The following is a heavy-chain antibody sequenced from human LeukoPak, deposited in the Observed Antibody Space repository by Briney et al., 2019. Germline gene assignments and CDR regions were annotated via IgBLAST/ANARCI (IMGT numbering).Heavy chain of an antibody. CDR3: ARVADSSGYCALDY. D-gene: IGHD3-22*01. J-gene: IGHJ4*02. CDR2: IYHSGST. CDR1: GYSISSGYY. V-gene: IGHV4-38-2*01. Sequence: PSETLSLTCAVSGYSISSGYYWGWIRQPPGKGLEWFGSIYHSGSTYFSSSLKSRVTISVDTSKNQFSLKLSSVTAADTAVYYCARVADSSGYCALDYWGQGTLVPVSS.